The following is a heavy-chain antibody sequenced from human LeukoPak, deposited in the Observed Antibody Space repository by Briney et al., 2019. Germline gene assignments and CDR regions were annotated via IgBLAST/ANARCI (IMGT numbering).Heavy chain of an antibody. CDR1: GYSISSGYY. D-gene: IGHD6-6*01. V-gene: IGHV4-38-2*02. Sequence: SETLSLTCTVSGYSISSGYYWGWIRQPPGEGLEWIGSIYHTGNTYYSPSLKSRVTISVDTSKNQFSLKLNSVTAADTAVYYCARDHSSSSHLDYWGQGTLVTVSS. CDR2: IYHTGNT. CDR3: ARDHSSSSHLDY. J-gene: IGHJ4*02.